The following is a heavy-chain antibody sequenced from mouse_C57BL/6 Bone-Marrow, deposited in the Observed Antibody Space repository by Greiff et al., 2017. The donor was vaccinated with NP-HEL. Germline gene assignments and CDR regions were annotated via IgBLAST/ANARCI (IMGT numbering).Heavy chain of an antibody. CDR1: GYAFGSYW. D-gene: IGHD3-2*02. CDR2: IYPGDGDT. CDR3: ARRGSSGYDY. Sequence: VKLQESGAELVKPGASVKISCKASGYAFGSYWMNWVKQRPGKGLGWIGQIYPGDGDTNYNGKFKGKATLTADKSSSTAYMQLSSLTSEDSAVYFCARRGSSGYDYWGQGTTLTVSS. J-gene: IGHJ2*01. V-gene: IGHV1-80*01.